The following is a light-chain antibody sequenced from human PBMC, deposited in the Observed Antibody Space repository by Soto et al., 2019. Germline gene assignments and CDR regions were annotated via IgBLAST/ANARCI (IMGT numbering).Light chain of an antibody. CDR1: QSVSSSY. CDR2: GAS. J-gene: IGKJ1*01. CDR3: QQYNNWPPVT. V-gene: IGKV3-15*01. Sequence: EIVLTQSPGTLSLSPGERANLSCRASQSVSSSYLAWYQQKPGQAPRLLIYGASTRATGVPARFSGSGSGTEFTLTISSLQSEDFAVYYCQQYNNWPPVTFGQGTKVDIK.